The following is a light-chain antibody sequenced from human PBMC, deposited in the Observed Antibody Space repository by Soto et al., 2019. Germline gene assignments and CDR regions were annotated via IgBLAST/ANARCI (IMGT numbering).Light chain of an antibody. CDR3: QQSYTAPSIT. Sequence: DIQMTQSPSSLSASVGDKVTITCRAGQSISSSLNWYQQKSGKAPNLLIYGVSRLQGGVPSRFSGSGSGTDFTLSISSLQPEDFATYYCQQSYTAPSITFGQGTRLEI. J-gene: IGKJ5*01. CDR2: GVS. V-gene: IGKV1-39*01. CDR1: QSISSS.